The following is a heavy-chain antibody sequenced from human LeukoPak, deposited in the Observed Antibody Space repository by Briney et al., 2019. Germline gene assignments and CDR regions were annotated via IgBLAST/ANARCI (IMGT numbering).Heavy chain of an antibody. J-gene: IGHJ3*02. CDR3: ASGGYVETAYAFDI. CDR2: IWYDGSNK. CDR1: GFTFSGYG. D-gene: IGHD5-12*01. Sequence: PGGSLRLSCAASGFTFSGYGMHWVRQAPGKGLEWVAVIWYDGSNKYYADSVKGRFTISRDNSKTTLYLQMNSLRAEDTAVYYCASGGYVETAYAFDIWGQGTMVTVSS. V-gene: IGHV3-30*19.